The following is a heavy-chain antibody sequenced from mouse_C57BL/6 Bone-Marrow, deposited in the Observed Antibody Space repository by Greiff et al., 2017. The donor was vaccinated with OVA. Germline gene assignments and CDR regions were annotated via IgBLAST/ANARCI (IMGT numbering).Heavy chain of an antibody. CDR1: GFTFSDYG. CDR2: ISSGSSTI. D-gene: IGHD4-1*01. V-gene: IGHV5-17*01. CDR3: ARNWGNYFDY. J-gene: IGHJ2*01. Sequence: EVKLVESGGGLVKPGGSLKLSCAASGFTFSDYGMHWVRQAPEKGLEWVAYISSGSSTIYYADTVKGRFTISRDNAKNTLFLQMTSLRSEDTAMYYCARNWGNYFDYWGQGTTLTVSS.